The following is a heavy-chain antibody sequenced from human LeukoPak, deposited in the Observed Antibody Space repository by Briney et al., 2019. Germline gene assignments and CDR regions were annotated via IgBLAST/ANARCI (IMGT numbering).Heavy chain of an antibody. J-gene: IGHJ4*02. D-gene: IGHD6-19*01. CDR1: GVSISINSYY. CDR3: ARMGRIAVAGLDY. Sequence: SETLSLTCTVSGVSISINSYYWGWIRQPPGKGLDWIGHIYYSGTTYYSPSLKSRITITVDTSKNQFSLKLNSVTAADTAVYYCARMGRIAVAGLDYWGQGTLVTVSS. CDR2: IYYSGTT. V-gene: IGHV4-39*07.